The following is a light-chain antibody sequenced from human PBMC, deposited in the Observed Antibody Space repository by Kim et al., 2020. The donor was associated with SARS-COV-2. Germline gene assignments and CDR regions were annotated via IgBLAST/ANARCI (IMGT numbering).Light chain of an antibody. CDR1: QSHSSF. Sequence: APGERYTRSSRASQSHSSFLAWYQQTPGQAPRLLIYDESNRATGIPARFSGSGSGTDFTLTISSLEPEDFAVYYCQQRTNWPPWTFGQGTKVDIK. CDR2: DES. CDR3: QQRTNWPPWT. J-gene: IGKJ1*01. V-gene: IGKV3-11*01.